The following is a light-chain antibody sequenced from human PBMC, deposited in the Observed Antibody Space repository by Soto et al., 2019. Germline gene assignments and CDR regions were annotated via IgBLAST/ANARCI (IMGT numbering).Light chain of an antibody. J-gene: IGKJ3*01. CDR3: RQFGGAPLFT. CDR2: GAS. V-gene: IGKV3-20*01. CDR1: QSVSSSY. Sequence: EIVLTQSPGTLSLSPGERATLSCRASQSVSSSYLAWYQQKPGQAPRLLIYGASSRATGIPDRFSGSGSGTDFTLTISRLEPEDGGVYCCRQFGGAPLFTFGPGTKVDVK.